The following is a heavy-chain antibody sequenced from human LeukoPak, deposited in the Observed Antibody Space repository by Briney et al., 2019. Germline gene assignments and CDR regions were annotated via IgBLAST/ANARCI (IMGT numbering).Heavy chain of an antibody. J-gene: IGHJ4*02. V-gene: IGHV4-34*01. Sequence: SETLSLTCALYGGSFSGYYWSWIRQPPGKGLEWIGEINHSGSTNYNPSLKSRVTISVDTSKNQFSLKLSSVTAADTAVYYCAVAGTNLSTDYWGQGTLVTVSS. CDR2: INHSGST. D-gene: IGHD6-19*01. CDR3: AVAGTNLSTDY. CDR1: GGSFSGYY.